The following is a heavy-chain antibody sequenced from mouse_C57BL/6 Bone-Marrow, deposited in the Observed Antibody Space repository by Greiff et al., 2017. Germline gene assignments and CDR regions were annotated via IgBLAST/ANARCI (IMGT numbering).Heavy chain of an antibody. Sequence: EVKLVESGPGLVKPSQSLSLTCSVTGYSITSGYYWNWIRQFPGNKLEWMGYISYDGSNNYNPSLKNRISITRDTSKNQFFLKLNSVTTEDTATYYCAREHYYGSGWFAYWGQGTLVTVSA. CDR1: GYSITSGYY. J-gene: IGHJ3*01. D-gene: IGHD1-1*01. V-gene: IGHV3-6*01. CDR3: AREHYYGSGWFAY. CDR2: ISYDGSN.